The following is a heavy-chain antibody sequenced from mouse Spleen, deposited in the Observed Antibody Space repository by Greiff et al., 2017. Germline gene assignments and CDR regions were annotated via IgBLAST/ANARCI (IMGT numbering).Heavy chain of an antibody. J-gene: IGHJ4*01. CDR1: GYSFTGYF. Sequence: EVQLQQSGPELVKPGDSVKISCKASGYSFTGYFMNWVMQSHGKSLEWIGRINPYNGDTFYNQKFKGKATLTVDKSSSTAHMELRSLTSEDSAVYYCAREAPYDYAMDYWGQGTSVTVSS. D-gene: IGHD2-14*01. CDR2: INPYNGDT. CDR3: AREAPYDYAMDY. V-gene: IGHV1-20*01.